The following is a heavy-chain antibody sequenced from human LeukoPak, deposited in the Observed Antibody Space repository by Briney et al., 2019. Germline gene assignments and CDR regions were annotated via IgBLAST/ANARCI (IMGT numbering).Heavy chain of an antibody. Sequence: GGSLRLSCAASGFTFSSYWMHCVRQVPGKGLVWVSRINSDGSSTSYADSVKGRFPISRDNAKTTLYVQMNSLRAEDTAVYYCSTGSGHGFDIWGRGTMVTVSS. J-gene: IGHJ3*02. CDR2: INSDGSST. CDR3: STGSGHGFDI. V-gene: IGHV3-74*01. CDR1: GFTFSSYW. D-gene: IGHD3-10*01.